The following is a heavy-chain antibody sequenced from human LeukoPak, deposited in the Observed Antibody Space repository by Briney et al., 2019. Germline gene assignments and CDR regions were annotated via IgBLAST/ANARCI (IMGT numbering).Heavy chain of an antibody. CDR3: ARGGFGELY. CDR1: GFTFSSYS. D-gene: IGHD3-10*01. V-gene: IGHV3-21*01. CDR2: ISSTSTYI. J-gene: IGHJ4*02. Sequence: GSLRLSCAASGFTFSSYSMNWVRQAPGKGLEWVSSISSTSTYIYYADSVKGRFTISRDNAKNSLYLQVNSLRAEDTAVYYCARGGFGELYWGQGTLVTVSS.